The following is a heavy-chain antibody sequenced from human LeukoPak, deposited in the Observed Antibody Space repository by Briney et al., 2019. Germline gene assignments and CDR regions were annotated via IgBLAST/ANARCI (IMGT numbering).Heavy chain of an antibody. Sequence: ASVRVSCKASGYTFTSYAMHWVRQAPGQRLEWMGWINAGNGNTKYSQKFQGRVTITRDTSASTAYVELSSLRSEDTAVYYCARGRLYGDYGDSNWFDPWGQGTLVTVSS. D-gene: IGHD4-17*01. V-gene: IGHV1-3*01. CDR3: ARGRLYGDYGDSNWFDP. CDR1: GYTFTSYA. J-gene: IGHJ5*02. CDR2: INAGNGNT.